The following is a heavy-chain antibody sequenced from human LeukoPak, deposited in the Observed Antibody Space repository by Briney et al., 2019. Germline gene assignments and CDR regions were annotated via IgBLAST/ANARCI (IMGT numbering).Heavy chain of an antibody. V-gene: IGHV4-59*01. CDR2: IYYSGST. CDR1: GGSISSYY. J-gene: IGHJ6*02. Sequence: PSETLSLTCTVSGGSISSYYWSRIRQPPGKGLEWIGYIYYSGSTNYNPSLKSRVTISVDTSKNQFSLKLSSVTAADTAVYYCARGLDSSGYYYYGMDVWGQGTTVTVSS. CDR3: ARGLDSSGYYYYGMDV. D-gene: IGHD3-22*01.